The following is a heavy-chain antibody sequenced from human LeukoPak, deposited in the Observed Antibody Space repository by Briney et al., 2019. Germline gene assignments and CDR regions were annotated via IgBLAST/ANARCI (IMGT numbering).Heavy chain of an antibody. CDR1: GYTFTSYG. CDR2: ISAYNGNT. Sequence: ASVKVSCKASGYTFTSYGISWVRQAPGQGLEWMGWISAYNGNTSYAQKLQGRVTMTTDTSTSTAYMELRSLRSDDTAVYYCARDSAYCGGDCYPYYFDYWGQGTLVTVSS. V-gene: IGHV1-18*01. CDR3: ARDSAYCGGDCYPYYFDY. D-gene: IGHD2-21*02. J-gene: IGHJ4*02.